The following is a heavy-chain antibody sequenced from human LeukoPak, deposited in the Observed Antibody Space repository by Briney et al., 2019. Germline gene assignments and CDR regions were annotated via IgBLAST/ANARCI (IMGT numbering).Heavy chain of an antibody. CDR2: ISYHGVDK. D-gene: IGHD5-24*01. Sequence: WRSLRLSCAASEFTFSRYAMHWVRQAPGKGLEWLAVISYHGVDKFYRASVRGRFTISRDNVDNSLFLQLDNLTPDDSGVYFCARAVPTIHHMDVWGKGTKVTVSS. V-gene: IGHV3-30*04. CDR3: ARAVPTIHHMDV. CDR1: EFTFSRYA. J-gene: IGHJ6*03.